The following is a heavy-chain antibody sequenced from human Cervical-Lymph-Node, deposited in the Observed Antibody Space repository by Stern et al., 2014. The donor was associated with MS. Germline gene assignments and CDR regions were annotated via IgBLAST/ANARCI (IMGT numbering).Heavy chain of an antibody. V-gene: IGHV4-4*02. D-gene: IGHD2-2*01. CDR2: IYHSGSN. CDR3: ARRPCSSTSCSNWFDP. Sequence: QVQLQESGPGLVKPSGTLSLTCAVSGGSISSNNWWTWVRQPPGKGLEWIGEIYHSGSNNYNPSLKSRGIISVDKAKNHVSLKLSSVTAADTAVYYCARRPCSSTSCSNWFDPWGQGTLVIVSS. J-gene: IGHJ5*02. CDR1: GGSISSNNW.